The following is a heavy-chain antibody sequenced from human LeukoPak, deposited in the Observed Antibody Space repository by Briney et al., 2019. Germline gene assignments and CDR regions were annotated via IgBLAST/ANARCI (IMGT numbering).Heavy chain of an antibody. Sequence: ASVKVSCKASGYTFTNYGISWVGQAPGQGLEWMGWISAYNGNTNYAQKLQGRVTMTTDTSTSTAYMELRSLRSDDTAVYYCARGCRSYYGSGSCLSYWGQGTLVTVSS. D-gene: IGHD3-10*01. CDR1: GYTFTNYG. J-gene: IGHJ4*02. CDR2: ISAYNGNT. V-gene: IGHV1-18*01. CDR3: ARGCRSYYGSGSCLSY.